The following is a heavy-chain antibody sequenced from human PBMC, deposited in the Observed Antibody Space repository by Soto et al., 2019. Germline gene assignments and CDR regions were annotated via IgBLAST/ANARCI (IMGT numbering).Heavy chain of an antibody. CDR1: GFTFGSYA. D-gene: IGHD2-15*01. V-gene: IGHV3-30*04. J-gene: IGHJ6*02. CDR2: ISYDGRNK. Sequence: GGSLRLSCAASGFTFGSYAMHWVRQAPGKGLEWVAVISYDGRNKYYADSVKGRFTISRDNSKNTLYLEMNSLRVEDTAVYHCVRDTAYCSGGTCYSSHDMDVWGQGTTVTASS. CDR3: VRDTAYCSGGTCYSSHDMDV.